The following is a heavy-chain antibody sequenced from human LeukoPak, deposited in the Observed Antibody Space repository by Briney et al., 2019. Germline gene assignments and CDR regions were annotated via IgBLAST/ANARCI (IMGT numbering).Heavy chain of an antibody. J-gene: IGHJ4*02. CDR3: ARGRGYSYGHYFDY. CDR2: INPNSGGT. V-gene: IGHV1-2*02. D-gene: IGHD5-18*01. Sequence: GASVTVSCKASGYTFTGYYMHWVRQAPGQGLEWMGWINPNSGGTNYAQKFQGRVTMTRDTSISTAYMELSRLRSDDTAVYYCARGRGYSYGHYFDYWGQGTLVTVSS. CDR1: GYTFTGYY.